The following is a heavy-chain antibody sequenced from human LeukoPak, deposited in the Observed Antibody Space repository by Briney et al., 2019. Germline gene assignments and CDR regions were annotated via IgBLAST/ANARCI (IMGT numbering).Heavy chain of an antibody. Sequence: PGGSLRLSCAASGFTFSSYWMHWVRQAPGKGLVWVSRINSDGSSTSYADSVKGRFTISRDNAKNTLYLQMNSLRAEDTAVYYCARGAASGYYYYWGQGTLVTVSS. D-gene: IGHD3-22*01. J-gene: IGHJ4*02. CDR3: ARGAASGYYYY. CDR1: GFTFSSYW. CDR2: INSDGSST. V-gene: IGHV3-74*01.